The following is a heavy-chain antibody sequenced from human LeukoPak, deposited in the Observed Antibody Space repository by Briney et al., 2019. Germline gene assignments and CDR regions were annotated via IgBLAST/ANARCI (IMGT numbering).Heavy chain of an antibody. CDR3: ARDGLYGGYYYYGMDV. CDR1: GYTFTSYD. V-gene: IGHV1-18*01. CDR2: ISAYNGNT. Sequence: ASVKVSCQASGYTFTSYDISWVRQAPGQGLEWMGWISAYNGNTNYAQKLQGRVTMTTDTSTSTAYMELRSLRSDDTGVYYCARDGLYGGYYYYGMDVWGQGTTVTVSS. D-gene: IGHD4/OR15-4a*01. J-gene: IGHJ6*02.